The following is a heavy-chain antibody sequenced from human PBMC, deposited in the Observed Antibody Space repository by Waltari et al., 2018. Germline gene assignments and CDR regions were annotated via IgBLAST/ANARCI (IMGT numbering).Heavy chain of an antibody. D-gene: IGHD5-12*01. CDR3: ACRTMATKPFDY. CDR1: GGSISSSSYY. J-gene: IGHJ4*02. Sequence: QLQLQESGPGLVKPSETLSLTCTVSGGSISSSSYYWGWIRQPPGKGLEWIGSIYYSGSTYYNPSLKSRVTISVDTSKNQFSLKLSSVTAADTAGYYCACRTMATKPFDYWGQGTLVTVSS. CDR2: IYYSGST. V-gene: IGHV4-39*07.